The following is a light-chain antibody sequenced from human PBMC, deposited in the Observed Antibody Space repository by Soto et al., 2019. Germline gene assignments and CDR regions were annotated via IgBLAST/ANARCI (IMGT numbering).Light chain of an antibody. CDR3: QQYTNWSPIT. Sequence: IMLYISLATLPLKTKERATLSCRASQSVGSNLAWFQQKPGQAPRLLIYGSSTRATGVPARFSGSGSGADFTLTISILQSEDFAVYYCQQYTNWSPITFRLWALLEI. CDR1: QSVGSN. J-gene: IGKJ5*01. V-gene: IGKV3-15*01. CDR2: GSS.